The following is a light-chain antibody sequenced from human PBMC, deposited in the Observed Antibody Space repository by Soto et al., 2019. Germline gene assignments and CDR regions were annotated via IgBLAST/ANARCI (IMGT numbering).Light chain of an antibody. CDR3: QSYDMSLSGWV. CDR2: GNS. V-gene: IGLV1-40*01. J-gene: IGLJ3*02. Sequence: QSVLTQPPSVSGAPGQRVTISCTGSTSNIGTGYDVHWYQQLPGTAHKLLIYGNSKRPSGVPDRISGSKSGSSASLAITGLQADDEADYYCQSYDMSLSGWVFGGRTKLTVL. CDR1: TSNIGTGYD.